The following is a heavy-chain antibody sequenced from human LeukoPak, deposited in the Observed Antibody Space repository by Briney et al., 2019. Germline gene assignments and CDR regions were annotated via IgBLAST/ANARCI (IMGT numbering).Heavy chain of an antibody. Sequence: PSETLSLTCTVSGGSISSSSYYWGWIRQPPRKGLEWIGSIYYSGSTYYNPSLKSRVTISVDTSKNQFSLKLSSVTAADTAVYYCARDLTYYYDSSGYYYYYYYMDVWGKGTTVTVSS. CDR3: ARDLTYYYDSSGYYYYYYYMDV. CDR1: GGSISSSSYY. V-gene: IGHV4-39*07. D-gene: IGHD3-22*01. J-gene: IGHJ6*03. CDR2: IYYSGST.